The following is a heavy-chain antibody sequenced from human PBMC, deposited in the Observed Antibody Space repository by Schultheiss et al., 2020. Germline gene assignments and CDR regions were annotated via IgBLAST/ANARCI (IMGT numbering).Heavy chain of an antibody. CDR3: ALVPYSGYQQGHYFDY. Sequence: SGPTLVKPTQTLTLTCTFSGFSLSTSGVGVGWIRQPPGKALEWLALIYWDDDKRYSPSLKSRLTITKDTSKNQVVLTMTNMDPVDTATYYCALVPYSGYQQGHYFDYWGQGTLVTVSS. V-gene: IGHV2-5*02. D-gene: IGHD5-12*01. J-gene: IGHJ4*02. CDR2: IYWDDDK. CDR1: GFSLSTSGVG.